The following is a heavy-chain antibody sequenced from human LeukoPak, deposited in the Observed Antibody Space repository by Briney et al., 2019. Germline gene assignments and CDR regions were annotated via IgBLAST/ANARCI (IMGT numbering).Heavy chain of an antibody. J-gene: IGHJ4*02. Sequence: GSSVKVSCKASGGTFSSYAISWVRQAPGQGLEWMGGIIPIFGTANYAQKFQGRVTITADESTSTAYMELSSLRSEDTAVYYCARGGVNFDWLLYDDFDYWGQGTLDTVSS. D-gene: IGHD3-9*01. CDR1: GGTFSSYA. CDR2: IIPIFGTA. V-gene: IGHV1-69*01. CDR3: ARGGVNFDWLLYDDFDY.